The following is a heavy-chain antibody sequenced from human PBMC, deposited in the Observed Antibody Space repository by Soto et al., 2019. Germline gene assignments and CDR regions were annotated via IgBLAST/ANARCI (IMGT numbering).Heavy chain of an antibody. D-gene: IGHD2-15*01. J-gene: IGHJ4*02. V-gene: IGHV3-30-3*01. CDR1: GFTFSGYA. CDR2: TSYDENYK. Sequence: QVQLVESGGGVVQPGRSLRLSCAASGFTFSGYAMHWVRQAPGKGLEWVAATSYDENYKYYADSVEGRFTISRDNSKNTLFLQVNSVRTEDTAVYDCVRQDGSPGIWYFDYWGQGSLVTVSS. CDR3: VRQDGSPGIWYFDY.